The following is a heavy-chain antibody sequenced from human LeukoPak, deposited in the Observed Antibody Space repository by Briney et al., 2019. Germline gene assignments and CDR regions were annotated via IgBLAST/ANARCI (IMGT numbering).Heavy chain of an antibody. Sequence: GRSLRLSCAASGFTFSSYGMHWVRQAPGKGLEWVAVISYDGSNKYYADSVKGQFTISRDNSKNTLYLQMNSLRAEDTAVYYCAKGGAVAGTTPDYWGQGTLVTVSS. CDR3: AKGGAVAGTTPDY. CDR1: GFTFSSYG. CDR2: ISYDGSNK. J-gene: IGHJ4*02. V-gene: IGHV3-30*18. D-gene: IGHD6-19*01.